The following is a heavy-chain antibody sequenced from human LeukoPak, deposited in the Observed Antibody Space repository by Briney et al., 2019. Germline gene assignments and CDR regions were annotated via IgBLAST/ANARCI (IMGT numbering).Heavy chain of an antibody. CDR3: ARASAAAGKGSVSRDQTLYYFDY. CDR1: GFTFSSYA. V-gene: IGHV3-23*01. Sequence: GGSLRLSCAASGFTFSSYAMRWVRQAPGKGLEWVSAISGSGGSTYYADSVKGRFTISRDNSKNTLYLQMNSLRAEDTAVYYCARASAAAGKGSVSRDQTLYYFDYWGQGTLVTVSS. D-gene: IGHD6-13*01. CDR2: ISGSGGST. J-gene: IGHJ4*02.